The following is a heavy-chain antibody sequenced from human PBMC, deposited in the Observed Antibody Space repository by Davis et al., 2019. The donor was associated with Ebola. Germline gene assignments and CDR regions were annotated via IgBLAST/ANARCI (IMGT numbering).Heavy chain of an antibody. V-gene: IGHV1-69*13. D-gene: IGHD3-9*01. J-gene: IGHJ6*02. CDR3: ARVWFTLRYLLKRGMDV. Sequence: SVKVSCKASGGTFSSYAISWVRQAPGQGLEWMGGIIPIFGTANYAQKFQGRVTITADESTSTAYMELSSLRSEDTAVYYCARVWFTLRYLLKRGMDVWGQGTTVTVSS. CDR1: GGTFSSYA. CDR2: IIPIFGTA.